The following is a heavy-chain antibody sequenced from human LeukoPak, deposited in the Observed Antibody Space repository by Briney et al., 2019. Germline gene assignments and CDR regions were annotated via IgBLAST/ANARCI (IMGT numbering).Heavy chain of an antibody. V-gene: IGHV3-7*01. CDR2: IKQDGSIE. Sequence: GGSLRLSCAASGFSFSSYWRSWVRQAPGKGLEWVADIKQDGSIENYGDSVKGGFTISRDNAKNSLYLQMKSLRAEDTGVYYCARDEVEAPPEDIWGQGTLVTVSS. CDR1: GFSFSSYW. CDR3: ARDEVEAPPEDI. J-gene: IGHJ3*02. D-gene: IGHD1-26*01.